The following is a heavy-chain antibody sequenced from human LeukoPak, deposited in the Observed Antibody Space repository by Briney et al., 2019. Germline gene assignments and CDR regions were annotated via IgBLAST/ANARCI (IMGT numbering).Heavy chain of an antibody. CDR2: IDPSDSYT. CDR3: ARRRSNGRYSSGRTPYYFDY. D-gene: IGHD6-19*01. Sequence: PGESLKISCKGSGYSFTSYWISWVRQMPGKGLEWMGRIDPSDSYTNYSPSFQGHVTISADKSISTAYLQWSSLKASDTAMYYCARRRSNGRYSSGRTPYYFDYWGQGTLVTVSS. CDR1: GYSFTSYW. V-gene: IGHV5-10-1*01. J-gene: IGHJ4*02.